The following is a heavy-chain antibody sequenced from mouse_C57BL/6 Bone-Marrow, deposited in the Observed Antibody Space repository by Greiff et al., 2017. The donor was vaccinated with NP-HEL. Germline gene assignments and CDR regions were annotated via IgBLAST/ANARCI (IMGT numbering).Heavy chain of an antibody. CDR1: GYTFTSYW. CDR2: IYPGSGST. CDR3: SRGGTTVVALDY. D-gene: IGHD1-1*01. V-gene: IGHV1-55*01. J-gene: IGHJ2*01. Sequence: QAQLQQPGAELVKPGASVKMSCKASGYTFTSYWITWVKQRPGQGLEWIGDIYPGSGSTNYNEKFKSKATLTVDTSSSTAYMQLSSLKSEDSAFYSGSRGGTTVVALDYWGKGTTLTVSS.